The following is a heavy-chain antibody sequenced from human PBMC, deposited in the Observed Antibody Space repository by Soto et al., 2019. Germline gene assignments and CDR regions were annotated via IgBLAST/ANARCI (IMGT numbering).Heavy chain of an antibody. Sequence: EVQLVESGGGLVQPGGSLRLSCGGSGFNFRDYSMNWVRQAPGKGLEWVSYIGRGSTTTYYADSVKGRFTISRDDAKNSLDLQMTSLGDEDTAVYYCAKDPILVVPEESYFDFWGQGTLVTVSS. CDR1: GFNFRDYS. J-gene: IGHJ4*02. CDR3: AKDPILVVPEESYFDF. D-gene: IGHD2-2*01. V-gene: IGHV3-48*02. CDR2: IGRGSTTT.